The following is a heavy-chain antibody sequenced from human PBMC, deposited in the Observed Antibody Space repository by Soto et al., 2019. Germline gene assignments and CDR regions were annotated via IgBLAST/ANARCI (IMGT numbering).Heavy chain of an antibody. Sequence: QVQLVQSGAEVKKPGASVKVSCKASGYTFTGYYMHWVRQAPGQGLEWMGGINPNSGGTNYAQKCQGGRTIDRETSMSPAYMEWSRMRADDTAVYFWGIARGGDCSGGSCNGVVVFDIWGQGTRVTVSS. CDR2: INPNSGGT. D-gene: IGHD2-15*01. CDR1: GYTFTGYY. V-gene: IGHV1-2*02. CDR3: GIARGGDCSGGSCNGVVVFDI. J-gene: IGHJ3*02.